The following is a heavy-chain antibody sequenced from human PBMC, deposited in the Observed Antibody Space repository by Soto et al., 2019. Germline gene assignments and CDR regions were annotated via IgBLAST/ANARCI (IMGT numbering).Heavy chain of an antibody. Sequence: SETLSLTCTVSGGSISTYYWSWIRQPPGKGLEWIGYIYYSGSTGYNPSLKSRVTISVDTSKNQFSLKLRSATAADTAVYYCASDRSSGWDQGYGMDVWGQGTTVTVSS. CDR1: GGSISTYY. D-gene: IGHD6-19*01. CDR2: IYYSGST. J-gene: IGHJ6*02. CDR3: ASDRSSGWDQGYGMDV. V-gene: IGHV4-59*01.